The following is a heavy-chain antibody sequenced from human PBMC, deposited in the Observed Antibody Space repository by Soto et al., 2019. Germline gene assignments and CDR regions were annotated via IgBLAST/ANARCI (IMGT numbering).Heavy chain of an antibody. D-gene: IGHD3-22*01. Sequence: SQTLSLTCAISGDSVSSNGAAWNWIRQSPSRGLEWLGRTYYRSKWYIDYAVSVKGRITINPDTSKNQWSLQLNSVTPEDTAVYYCVRVAYYDTNRYYFGSCGQGTRVTVCS. J-gene: IGHJ4*02. CDR1: GDSVSSNGAA. CDR3: VRVAYYDTNRYYFGS. CDR2: TYYRSKWYI. V-gene: IGHV6-1*01.